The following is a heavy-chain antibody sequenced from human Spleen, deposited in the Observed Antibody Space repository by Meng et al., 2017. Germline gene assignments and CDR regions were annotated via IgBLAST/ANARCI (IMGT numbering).Heavy chain of an antibody. CDR2: IYSGGST. J-gene: IGHJ4*02. V-gene: IGHV3-53*01. CDR1: GFTVSSNY. Sequence: EVQRVESGGGCIQPGGSPRLSCAASGFTVSSNYMSWVRQAPGKGLEWVSVIYSGGSTYYADSVKGRFTISRDNSKNTLYLQMNSLRAEDTAVYYCARDSAHGYYFIWGQGTLVTVSS. CDR3: ARDSAHGYYFI. D-gene: IGHD3-22*01.